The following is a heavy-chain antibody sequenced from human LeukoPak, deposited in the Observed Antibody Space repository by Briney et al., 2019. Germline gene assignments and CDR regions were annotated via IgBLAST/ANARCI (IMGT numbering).Heavy chain of an antibody. J-gene: IGHJ5*02. Sequence: NSSETLSLTCTVSGGSISGYYWSWIRQPPGKGLEWIEYIYYSGSTNYNPSLKSRVTISVDTSKNQFSLKLSSVTAADTAVYYCARHQDYGSGSYYWPNWFDPWGQGTLVTVSP. D-gene: IGHD3-10*01. V-gene: IGHV4-59*08. CDR1: GGSISGYY. CDR2: IYYSGST. CDR3: ARHQDYGSGSYYWPNWFDP.